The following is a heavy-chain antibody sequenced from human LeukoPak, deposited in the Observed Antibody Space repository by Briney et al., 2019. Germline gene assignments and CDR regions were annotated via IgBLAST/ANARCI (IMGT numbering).Heavy chain of an antibody. CDR2: IYYSGST. CDR3: ARGGASRYYYYYMDV. J-gene: IGHJ6*03. Sequence: SETLSLTCTVSGGSISSSGYYWGWIRQPPGKGLEWIGSIYYSGSTYYNPSLKSRVTISVDTSKNQFSLKPSSVTAADTAVYYCARGGASRYYYYYMDVWGKGTTVTVSS. D-gene: IGHD1-26*01. CDR1: GGSISSSGYY. V-gene: IGHV4-39*07.